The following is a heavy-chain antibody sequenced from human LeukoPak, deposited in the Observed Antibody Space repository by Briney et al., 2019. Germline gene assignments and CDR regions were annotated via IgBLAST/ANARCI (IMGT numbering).Heavy chain of an antibody. CDR1: GFTFSSYW. J-gene: IGHJ4*02. V-gene: IGHV3-7*01. Sequence: PGGSLRLSCAASGFTFSSYWMSWVRQAPGKGLEWVANIKQDGSEKYYVDSVKGRFTISRDNAKNSLSLQMNSLRAEDTAVYYCARGTTNYYDSSGPFDYWGQGTLVTVSS. D-gene: IGHD3-22*01. CDR3: ARGTTNYYDSSGPFDY. CDR2: IKQDGSEK.